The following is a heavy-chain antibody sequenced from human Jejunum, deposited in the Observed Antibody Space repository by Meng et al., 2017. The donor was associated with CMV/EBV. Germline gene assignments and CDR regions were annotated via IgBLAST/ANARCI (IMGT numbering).Heavy chain of an antibody. Sequence: LTCTFSGFSLNTSGVGVGWIRQPPGKALDWLAIIYWTYERYSPSVESRLTLTKDTSKNQIIFTMTNMDPVDTGTYYCVHRNWHVFDIWGQGTMVTVSS. CDR2: IYWTYE. V-gene: IGHV2-5*04. CDR1: GFSLNTSGVG. CDR3: VHRNWHVFDI. D-gene: IGHD1-20*01. J-gene: IGHJ3*02.